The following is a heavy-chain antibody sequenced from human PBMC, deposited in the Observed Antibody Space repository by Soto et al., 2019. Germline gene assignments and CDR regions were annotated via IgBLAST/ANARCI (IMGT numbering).Heavy chain of an antibody. CDR1: GGSISTEYY. Sequence: QVQLQESGPGLVKPSQTLSLTCTVSGGSISTEYYWSWIRQPPGKGLEWIGYIYYSGSTYYNPSLNNRVTIPVDTSKNQFSLKVYSVTAADTAVYYCARAPYRGANSRDAFDIWGQGTMVTVSS. D-gene: IGHD7-27*01. CDR3: ARAPYRGANSRDAFDI. J-gene: IGHJ3*02. V-gene: IGHV4-30-4*01. CDR2: IYYSGST.